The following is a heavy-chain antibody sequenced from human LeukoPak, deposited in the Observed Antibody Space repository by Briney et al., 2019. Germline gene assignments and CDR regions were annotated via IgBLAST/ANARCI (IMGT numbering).Heavy chain of an antibody. CDR1: GYTFTSYG. V-gene: IGHV1-18*01. J-gene: IGHJ4*02. CDR3: ARVVGPRGARTDDY. CDR2: ISAYNGNT. Sequence: EASVKVSCKASGYTFTSYGISWVRQAPGQGLEWMGWISAYNGNTNYAQKLQGRVTMTTDTSTSTVYMELRSLRSDDTAVYYCARVVGPRGARTDDYWGQGTLVTVSS. D-gene: IGHD3-10*01.